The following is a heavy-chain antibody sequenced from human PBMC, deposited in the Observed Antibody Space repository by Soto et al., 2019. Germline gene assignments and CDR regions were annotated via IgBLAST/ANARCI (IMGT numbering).Heavy chain of an antibody. CDR1: GFTFSDYY. V-gene: IGHV3-11*05. CDR3: ARDHHRYSGYDYVDY. Sequence: QVQLVESGGGLVKPGGSLRLSCAASGFTFSDYYMSWIRQAPGKGLEWVSYISSSSSYTNYADSVKGRFTISRDKAKNSLYLQMSSLRAEDTAVYYCARDHHRYSGYDYVDYWGQGTLVTVSS. CDR2: ISSSSSYT. J-gene: IGHJ4*02. D-gene: IGHD5-12*01.